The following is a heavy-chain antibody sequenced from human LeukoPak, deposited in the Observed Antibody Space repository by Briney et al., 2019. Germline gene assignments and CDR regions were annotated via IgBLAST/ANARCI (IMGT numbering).Heavy chain of an antibody. J-gene: IGHJ4*02. CDR1: GFTFSSYA. V-gene: IGHV3-30-3*01. D-gene: IGHD1-26*01. CDR3: ARDRWMYSGSYYSDY. Sequence: GGSLRLSCAASGFTFSSYAMHWVRQAPGKGLGWVAVISYDGSNKYYADSVKGRFTISRDNSKNTLYLQMNSLRAEDTAVYYCARDRWMYSGSYYSDYWGQGTLVTVSS. CDR2: ISYDGSNK.